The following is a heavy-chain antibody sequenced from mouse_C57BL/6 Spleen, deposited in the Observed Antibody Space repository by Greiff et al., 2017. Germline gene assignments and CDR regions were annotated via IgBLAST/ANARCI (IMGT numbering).Heavy chain of an antibody. V-gene: IGHV1-76*01. Sequence: SGAELVRPGASVKLSCKASGYTFTDYYINWVKQRPGQGLEWIARFYPGSGNTYYNEKFKGKATLTAEKSSSTAYMQLSSLTSEDSAVYFCTRDSPYDYDYAYWGQGTLVTVSA. CDR2: FYPGSGNT. CDR3: TRDSPYDYDYAY. CDR1: GYTFTDYY. J-gene: IGHJ3*01. D-gene: IGHD2-4*01.